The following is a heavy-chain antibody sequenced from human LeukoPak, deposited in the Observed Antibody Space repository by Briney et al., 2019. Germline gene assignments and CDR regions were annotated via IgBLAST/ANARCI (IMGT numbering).Heavy chain of an antibody. CDR2: ISSSGSTI. J-gene: IGHJ6*03. D-gene: IGHD4-17*01. CDR1: GFTFSSYE. CDR3: ARDTTVTPRDYYYYYMDV. Sequence: GGSLRLSCAASGFTFSSYEMNWVRQAPGKGLEWVSYISSSGSTIYYADPLKGRFTISRDNAKNSLYLQMNSLRAEDTAVYYCARDTTVTPRDYYYYYMDVWGKGTTVTVSS. V-gene: IGHV3-48*03.